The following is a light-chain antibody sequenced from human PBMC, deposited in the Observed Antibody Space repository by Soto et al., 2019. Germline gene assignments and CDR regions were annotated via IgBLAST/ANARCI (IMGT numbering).Light chain of an antibody. V-gene: IGKV3-20*01. J-gene: IGKJ3*01. CDR1: QSVSSSY. CDR2: GAS. Sequence: EIVVTQSPGTLSLSPGERATLSCRASQSVSSSYLAWYQQKPGQAPRLLIYGASGRATGIPDRFSGSGSGTDFTLTISRLEPEDFAVYFCQQYGSSSFTFGPGTKVDIK. CDR3: QQYGSSSFT.